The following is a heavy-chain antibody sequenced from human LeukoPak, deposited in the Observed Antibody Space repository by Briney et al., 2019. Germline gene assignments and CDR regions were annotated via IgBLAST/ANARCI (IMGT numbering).Heavy chain of an antibody. CDR2: IYYTGST. CDR1: GGSISSYY. Sequence: PSETLSLTCSVSGGSISSYYWSWIRQPPGKGLEWIGNIYYTGSTNYNPSLQSRVTISVDTSKNQFSLRLTSVTAADTAVYYCARQKPLTYYYGSSGRSDAFDIWGQGTMVTVSS. CDR3: ARQKPLTYYYGSSGRSDAFDI. D-gene: IGHD3-22*01. V-gene: IGHV4-59*01. J-gene: IGHJ3*02.